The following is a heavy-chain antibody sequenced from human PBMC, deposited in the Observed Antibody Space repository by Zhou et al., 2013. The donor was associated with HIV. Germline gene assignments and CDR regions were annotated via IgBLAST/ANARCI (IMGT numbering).Heavy chain of an antibody. CDR3: ARAGEMAAAASTYFDY. CDR1: GYSFTSHD. CDR2: LNPKSGNT. J-gene: IGHJ4*02. D-gene: IGHD6-13*01. Sequence: QVQLVQSGAEVKKPGASVKVSCKASGYSFTSHDINWVRQATGQGLEWMAWLNPKSGNTGYSQKFQGRVALALNTSTNAFVMELSRLKSEDSAVYYCARAGEMAAAASTYFDYWGPGTLVTVSS. V-gene: IGHV1-8*02.